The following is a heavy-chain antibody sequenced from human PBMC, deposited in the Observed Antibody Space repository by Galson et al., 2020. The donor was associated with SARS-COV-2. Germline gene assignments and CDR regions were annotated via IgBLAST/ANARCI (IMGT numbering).Heavy chain of an antibody. D-gene: IGHD2-2*01. V-gene: IGHV3-30-3*01. J-gene: IGHJ4*02. CDR3: ARETGDYPSSYFDY. CDR1: GFSFSGLA. Sequence: GRSLRLSCAASGFSFSGLAMHCASQAPGTGLAWVALISHVASQQFHEHSLKGRFTISRDDSKNTLSRQMDSLRTEDTAVYYCARETGDYPSSYFDYWGQGTLVTVSS. CDR2: ISHVASQQ.